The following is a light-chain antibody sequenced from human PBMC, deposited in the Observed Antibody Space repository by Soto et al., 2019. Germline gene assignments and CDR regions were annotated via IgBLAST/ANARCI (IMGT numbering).Light chain of an antibody. CDR2: TAS. CDR3: QEYNNYWT. Sequence: DIQMTQSPSTLSGSVGDRVTITCRASQTISRWLAWYQQKPGKAPRLLIYTASTLESGVPSRFSASGSGTEIALTISSLHPDDFATYYCQEYNNYWTFGQGTKVDIK. J-gene: IGKJ1*01. CDR1: QTISRW. V-gene: IGKV1-5*01.